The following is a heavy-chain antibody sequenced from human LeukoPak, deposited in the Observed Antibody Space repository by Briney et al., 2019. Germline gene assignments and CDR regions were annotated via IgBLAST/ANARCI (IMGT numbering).Heavy chain of an antibody. Sequence: PSETLSLTCTVSGGSISSYYWSWIGQPGGKGLEWIGRFYTSGSTNYNPSLKSRVTMSVDTSKNQFSLNLNSVTAADTAVYYCAGGVTTEWFDPWGQGTLLTVSS. CDR3: AGGVTTEWFDP. D-gene: IGHD2-21*02. CDR1: GGSISSYY. V-gene: IGHV4-4*07. CDR2: FYTSGST. J-gene: IGHJ5*02.